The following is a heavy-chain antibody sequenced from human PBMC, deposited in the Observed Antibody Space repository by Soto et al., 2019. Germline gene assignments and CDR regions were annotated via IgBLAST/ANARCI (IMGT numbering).Heavy chain of an antibody. D-gene: IGHD2-2*01. J-gene: IGHJ6*02. V-gene: IGHV4-34*01. CDR3: ARSSYCSSTSCYFVYYYYYGMDV. CDR2: INHSGST. Sequence: RQPPGKGLEWIGEINHSGSTNYNPSPKSRVTISVDTSKNQFSLKLSSVTAADTAVYYCARSSYCSSTSCYFVYYYYYGMDVWGQGTTVTVSS.